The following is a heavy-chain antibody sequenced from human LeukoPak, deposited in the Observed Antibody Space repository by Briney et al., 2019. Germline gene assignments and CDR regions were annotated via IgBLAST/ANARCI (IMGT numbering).Heavy chain of an antibody. CDR3: ARVGRNSSGRWNFDY. CDR1: GGSFSSYY. CDR2: IYYSGST. J-gene: IGHJ4*02. Sequence: SETLSLTCAVYGGSFSSYYWGWIRQPPGRGLEWIGSIYYSGSTYYNPSLKSRVTISVDTSKNQFSLKLSSVTAADTAVYYCARVGRNSSGRWNFDYWGQGTLVTVSS. D-gene: IGHD6-25*01. V-gene: IGHV4-39*07.